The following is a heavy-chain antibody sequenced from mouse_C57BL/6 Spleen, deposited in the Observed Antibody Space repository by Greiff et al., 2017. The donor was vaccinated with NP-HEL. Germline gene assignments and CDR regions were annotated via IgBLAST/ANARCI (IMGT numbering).Heavy chain of an antibody. CDR2: IYPRSGNT. J-gene: IGHJ2*01. Sequence: QVQLKESGAELARPGASVKLSCKASGYTFTSYGISWVKQRTGQGLEWIGEIYPRSGNTYYNEKFKGKATLTADKSSSTAYMELRSLTSEDSAVDFCARSETAQATWDFDYWGKGTTLTASS. D-gene: IGHD3-2*02. CDR1: GYTFTSYG. CDR3: ARSETAQATWDFDY. V-gene: IGHV1-81*01.